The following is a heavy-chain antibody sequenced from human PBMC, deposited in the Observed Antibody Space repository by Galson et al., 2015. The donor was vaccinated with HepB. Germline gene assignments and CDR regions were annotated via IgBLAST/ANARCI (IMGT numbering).Heavy chain of an antibody. CDR1: GFTFSNYG. V-gene: IGHV3-30*18. CDR2: TSNDGSVK. Sequence: SLRLSCAASGFTFSNYGMNWVRQPPGKGLEWAALTSNDGSVKYYADSVKGRFTISRDNSKNTLYLQMNSLRAEDTAVYYCAKTDGYDYLRPPFDYWGQGTLVTVSS. CDR3: AKTDGYDYLRPPFDY. D-gene: IGHD3-22*01. J-gene: IGHJ4*01.